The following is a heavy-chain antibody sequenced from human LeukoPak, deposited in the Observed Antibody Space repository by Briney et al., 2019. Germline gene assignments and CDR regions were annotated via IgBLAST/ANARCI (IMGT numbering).Heavy chain of an antibody. Sequence: GGSLRLSCAASGFTFSTYTLSWGRQAPGKGLERVSSIGSTTTYIFYADSVQGRLTISRDTAKNPLYLQMNSLRAEDTAVYYCARPDYSSNPYGMYVWGQGPTVTVSS. V-gene: IGHV3-21*01. CDR3: ARPDYSSNPYGMYV. J-gene: IGHJ6*02. D-gene: IGHD4-11*01. CDR2: IGSTTTYI. CDR1: GFTFSTYT.